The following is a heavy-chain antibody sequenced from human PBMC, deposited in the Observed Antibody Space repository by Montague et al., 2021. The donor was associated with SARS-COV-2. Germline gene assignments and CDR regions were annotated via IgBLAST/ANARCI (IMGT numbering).Heavy chain of an antibody. CDR1: GESITSGG. Sequence: SETLSLTCTVSGESITSGGWTWVRQPPGQGLQWIGEIYHDYTSRSNYNPSLKSRVTISIDTSKNQFSLRLSSVTAADTALYFCTRVRSKAIDYWGQGALVTVSS. V-gene: IGHV4-4*02. CDR2: IYHDYTS. J-gene: IGHJ4*02. CDR3: TRVRSKAIDY.